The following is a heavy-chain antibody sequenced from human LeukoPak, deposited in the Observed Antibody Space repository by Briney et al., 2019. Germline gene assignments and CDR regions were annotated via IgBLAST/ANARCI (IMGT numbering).Heavy chain of an antibody. J-gene: IGHJ4*02. V-gene: IGHV3-9*01. CDR1: GFTFDDYA. D-gene: IGHD3-22*01. Sequence: GRSLRLSCAASGFTFDDYAMHWVRHAPGKGLEWVSGISWNSGSIGYADSVKGRFTISRDNAKNSLYLQMNSLRAEDTALYYCAKDGYDSSGYSDDWGQGTLVTVSS. CDR3: AKDGYDSSGYSDD. CDR2: ISWNSGSI.